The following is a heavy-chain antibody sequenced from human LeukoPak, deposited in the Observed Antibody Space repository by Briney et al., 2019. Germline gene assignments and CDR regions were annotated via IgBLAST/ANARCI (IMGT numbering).Heavy chain of an antibody. V-gene: IGHV3-7*03. CDR2: INHNGNVN. D-gene: IGHD3-16*01. Sequence: SCKVSGYNLTELSMHWARQAPGQGLEWVASINHNGNVNYYVDSVKGRFNISRDNAKNSLYLQMSNLRAEDTAVYFCARGGGLDVWGQGATVTVSS. CDR3: ARGGGLDV. J-gene: IGHJ6*02. CDR1: GYNLTELS.